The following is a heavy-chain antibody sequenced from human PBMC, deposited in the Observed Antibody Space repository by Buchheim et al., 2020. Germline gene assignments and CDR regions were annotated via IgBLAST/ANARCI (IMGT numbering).Heavy chain of an antibody. CDR1: GYTFTSYH. Sequence: QVQLVQSGAEVKKPGASVKVSCKTSGYTFTSYHMHWVRQAPGQGLEWMGIINPSGGSTSYAQKFQGRVTMTRDTSTRTVYMELSSLRSEDTAVYYCARGKAVAGTYAGIIDYWGQGTL. V-gene: IGHV1-46*01. CDR3: ARGKAVAGTYAGIIDY. D-gene: IGHD6-19*01. CDR2: INPSGGST. J-gene: IGHJ4*02.